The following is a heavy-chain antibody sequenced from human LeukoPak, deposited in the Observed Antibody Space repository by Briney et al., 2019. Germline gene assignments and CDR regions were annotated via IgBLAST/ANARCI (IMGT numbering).Heavy chain of an antibody. CDR1: GFTFSSYS. Sequence: GGSLRLSCAASGFTFSSYSMNWVRQAPGKGLEWVSSISSSSSYIYYADSVKGRFTISRDNAKNSLYPQMNSLRAEDTAVYYCARDGGGNSFDYWGQGTLVTVSS. CDR2: ISSSSSYI. J-gene: IGHJ4*02. CDR3: ARDGGGNSFDY. D-gene: IGHD4-23*01. V-gene: IGHV3-21*01.